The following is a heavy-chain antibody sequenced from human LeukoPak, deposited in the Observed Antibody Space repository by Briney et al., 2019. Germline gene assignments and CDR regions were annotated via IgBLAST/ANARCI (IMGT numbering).Heavy chain of an antibody. J-gene: IGHJ4*02. Sequence: ASVKVSCKASGYTFTSYYMHWARQAPGQGLEWMGIINPSGGSTSYAQKFQGRVTMTRDMSTSTDYMELSSLRSEDTAVYYCARGRSPPGLPIRIDSSGWYLYFDYWGQGTLVTVSS. CDR2: INPSGGST. D-gene: IGHD6-19*01. CDR3: ARGRSPPGLPIRIDSSGWYLYFDY. V-gene: IGHV1-46*01. CDR1: GYTFTSYY.